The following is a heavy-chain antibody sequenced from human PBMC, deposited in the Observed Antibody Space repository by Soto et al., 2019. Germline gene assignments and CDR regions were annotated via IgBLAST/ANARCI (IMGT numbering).Heavy chain of an antibody. D-gene: IGHD3-22*01. Sequence: ASVKVSCKASGYTFTSYAMHWVRQAPGQRLEWMGWINAGNGNTKYSQKFQGRVTITRDTSASTAYMELSSLRSEDTAVYYCARDRFNYYDSSGYYPGYWGQGTMVTVYS. CDR3: ARDRFNYYDSSGYYPGY. CDR1: GYTFTSYA. J-gene: IGHJ4*02. V-gene: IGHV1-3*01. CDR2: INAGNGNT.